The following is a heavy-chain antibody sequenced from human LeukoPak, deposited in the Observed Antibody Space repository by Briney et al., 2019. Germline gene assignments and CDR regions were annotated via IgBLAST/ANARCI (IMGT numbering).Heavy chain of an antibody. D-gene: IGHD3-10*01. CDR3: ARVVTIPGDMVRGVPTLYGY. CDR1: GYTFTGYY. CDR2: INPNSGGT. V-gene: IGHV1-2*02. Sequence: SVKVSCKASGYTFTGYYMHWVRQAPGQGLEWMGWINPNSGGTNYAQKFQGRVTMTRDTSISTAYMELSRLRSDDTAVYYCARVVTIPGDMVRGVPTLYGYWGQGTLVTVSS. J-gene: IGHJ4*02.